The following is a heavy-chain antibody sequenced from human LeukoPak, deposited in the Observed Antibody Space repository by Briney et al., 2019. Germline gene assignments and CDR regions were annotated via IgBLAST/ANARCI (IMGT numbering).Heavy chain of an antibody. CDR2: IKSKTDGGTT. CDR3: TTGSNYPYNWFDP. V-gene: IGHV3-15*01. J-gene: IGHJ5*02. Sequence: GGSLRLSCAASGFTFSNAWMSWVRQAPGKGLEWVGRIKSKTDGGTTDYAAPVKGRFTISRDDSKHTLYLQMNSLKNEDTAVYYCTTGSNYPYNWFDPWGQGTLVTVSS. D-gene: IGHD4-11*01. CDR1: GFTFSNAW.